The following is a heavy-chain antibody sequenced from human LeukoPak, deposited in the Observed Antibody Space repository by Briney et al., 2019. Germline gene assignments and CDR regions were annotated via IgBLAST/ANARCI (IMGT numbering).Heavy chain of an antibody. CDR2: INPNSGGT. CDR1: RYTFTGYY. V-gene: IGHV1-2*04. D-gene: IGHD3-10*01. J-gene: IGHJ6*04. Sequence: GASVKVSCKASRYTFTGYYMHWVRQAPGQGLEWMGWINPNSGGTNYAQKFQGWVTMTRDTSISTAYMELSRLRSDGTAVYYCARGGTMVRGVKGYYYGMDVWGKGTTVTVSS. CDR3: ARGGTMVRGVKGYYYGMDV.